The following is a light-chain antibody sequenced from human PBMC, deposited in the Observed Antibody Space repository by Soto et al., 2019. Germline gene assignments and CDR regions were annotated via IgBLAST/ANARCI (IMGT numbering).Light chain of an antibody. CDR2: DVS. Sequence: QSALTQPASVSGSPGQSITISCTGTSSDVGGYNYVSWYQQHPGKAPKLMIYDVSNRPSGVSNRFSGSKSGNTASLTISGLQAEDEADYYCSSYTSSSTQFPYAFGTGTKLTVL. V-gene: IGLV2-14*01. CDR1: SSDVGGYNY. CDR3: SSYTSSSTQFPYA. J-gene: IGLJ1*01.